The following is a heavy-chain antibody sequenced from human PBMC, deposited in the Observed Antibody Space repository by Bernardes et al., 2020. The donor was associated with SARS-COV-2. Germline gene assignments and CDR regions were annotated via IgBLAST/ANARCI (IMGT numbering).Heavy chain of an antibody. CDR2: IYYSGST. V-gene: IGHV4-59*08. D-gene: IGHD7-27*01. Sequence: SETLSLTCTVSGGSISSYYWSWIRQPPGKGLEWIGYIYYSGSTNYNPSLKSRVTISVDTSKNQFSLKLSSVTAADTAVYYCARLDPGDEGFDYWGQGTLVTVSS. CDR1: GGSISSYY. J-gene: IGHJ4*02. CDR3: ARLDPGDEGFDY.